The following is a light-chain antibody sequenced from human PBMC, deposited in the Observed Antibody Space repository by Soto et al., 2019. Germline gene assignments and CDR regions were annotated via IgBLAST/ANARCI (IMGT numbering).Light chain of an antibody. J-gene: IGLJ2*01. CDR2: GND. CDR1: SSNIGAGYD. CDR3: QSYDTSLSALV. Sequence: QSVLTQPPSVSGAPGQRVTISCTGNSSNIGAGYDVHWYQQLPGSAPKLLISGNDNRPSGVPDRVSGSKSGTSASLAITGLQAEDEADYYCQSYDTSLSALVFGGGTKLTVL. V-gene: IGLV1-40*01.